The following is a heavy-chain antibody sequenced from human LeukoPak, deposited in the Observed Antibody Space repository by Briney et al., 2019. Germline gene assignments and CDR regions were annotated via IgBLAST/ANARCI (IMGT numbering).Heavy chain of an antibody. CDR2: ITSSGGAI. CDR1: GFTFSSYG. CDR3: ARPPSITNPYYGMDV. V-gene: IGHV3-48*03. D-gene: IGHD3-3*01. J-gene: IGHJ6*02. Sequence: GGSLRLSCTASGFTFSSYGMNWVRQAPGKGLEWVSYITSSGGAIYYADSVKGRFTLSRDNAKRSLYLQMNSLRAEDTAVYYCARPPSITNPYYGMDVWGQGTTVTVSS.